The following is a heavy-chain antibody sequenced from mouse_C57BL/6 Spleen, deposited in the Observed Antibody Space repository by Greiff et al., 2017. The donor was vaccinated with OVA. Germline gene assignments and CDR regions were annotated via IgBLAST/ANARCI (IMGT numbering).Heavy chain of an antibody. CDR2: ISSGSSTI. J-gene: IGHJ2*01. CDR1: GFTFSDYG. D-gene: IGHD2-3*01. V-gene: IGHV5-17*01. Sequence: EVKLEESGGGLVKPGGSLKLSCAASGFTFSDYGMHWVRQAPEKGLEWVAYISSGSSTIYYADTVKGRFTISRDNAKTTLFLQRTSLRSEDTSMYYCARSLYDGYFDYWGQGTTLTVSS. CDR3: ARSLYDGYFDY.